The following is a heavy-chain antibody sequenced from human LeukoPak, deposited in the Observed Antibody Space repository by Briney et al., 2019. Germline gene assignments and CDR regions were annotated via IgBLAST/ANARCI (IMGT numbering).Heavy chain of an antibody. CDR1: GGSFSGYY. J-gene: IGHJ6*02. Sequence: SETLSLTCAVYGGSFSGYYWSWIRQPPGKGLEWIGEINHSGSTNYNPSLKSRVTISVDTSKNQFSLKLSSVTAADTAVYYCASVVQYQLPLQVNMDVWGQGTTVTVSS. V-gene: IGHV4-34*01. CDR2: INHSGST. CDR3: ASVVQYQLPLQVNMDV. D-gene: IGHD2-2*01.